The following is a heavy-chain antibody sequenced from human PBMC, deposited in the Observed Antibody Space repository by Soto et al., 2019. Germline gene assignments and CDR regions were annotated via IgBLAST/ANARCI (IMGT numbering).Heavy chain of an antibody. J-gene: IGHJ4*02. Sequence: SETLSLTCTVSGGSISSSSYYWGWIRQPPGKGLEWIGNIYYSGSTYYNPSLKSRVTISVDTSKNQFSLKLSSVTAADTAVYYCARHITVIVGYFDYWGQGTLVTVSS. CDR2: IYYSGST. CDR1: GGSISSSSYY. D-gene: IGHD3-22*01. V-gene: IGHV4-39*01. CDR3: ARHITVIVGYFDY.